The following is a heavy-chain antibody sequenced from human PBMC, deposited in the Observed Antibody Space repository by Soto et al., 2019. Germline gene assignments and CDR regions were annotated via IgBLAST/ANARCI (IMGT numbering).Heavy chain of an antibody. CDR2: INSDETTT. J-gene: IGHJ4*02. CDR3: VRVASTGNNFDY. D-gene: IGHD6-13*01. CDR1: GFTFRSYW. V-gene: IGHV3-74*01. Sequence: PGGSLRLSCAASGFTFRSYWMHWVRQAPGKGLVWVSRINSDETTTTYADSVRGRFTISRDNAKNTLYLQMNSLRAEDTAVYYCVRVASTGNNFDYWGQGTLVTVSS.